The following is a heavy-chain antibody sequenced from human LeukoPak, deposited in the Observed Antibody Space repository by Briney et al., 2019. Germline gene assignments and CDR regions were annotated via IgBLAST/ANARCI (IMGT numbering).Heavy chain of an antibody. CDR2: INHSGST. Sequence: SETLSLTCAVYGGSFSGYYWSWIRQPPGKGLEWIGEINHSGSTNYNPSLTSRVTISVDTSKNQFSLKLSSVTAADTAVYYCAREKGYYDSSGYTEYYFDYWGQGTLVTVSS. V-gene: IGHV4-34*01. J-gene: IGHJ4*02. CDR3: AREKGYYDSSGYTEYYFDY. CDR1: GGSFSGYY. D-gene: IGHD3-22*01.